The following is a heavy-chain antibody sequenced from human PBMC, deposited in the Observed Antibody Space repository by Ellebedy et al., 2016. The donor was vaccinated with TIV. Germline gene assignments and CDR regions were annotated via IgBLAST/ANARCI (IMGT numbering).Heavy chain of an antibody. D-gene: IGHD2-15*01. CDR1: GYSFTNYW. CDR3: ARRPMYCSGGSCSTSHFDY. V-gene: IGHV5-51*01. J-gene: IGHJ4*02. CDR2: ISPGYSDT. Sequence: GESLKISCKGSGYSFTNYWIGWVRQMPGKGLEWMGIISPGYSDTRYSPSFKGQVTVSADRSISTAYLRWSSLKASDTAMYYCARRPMYCSGGSCSTSHFDYWGQGTLVTVSS.